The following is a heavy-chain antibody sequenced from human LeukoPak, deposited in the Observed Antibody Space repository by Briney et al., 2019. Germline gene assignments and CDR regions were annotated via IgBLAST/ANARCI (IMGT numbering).Heavy chain of an antibody. Sequence: GGSLRLSCAASGFTFSSYAMHWVRQAPGKGLEWVAVISYDGSNKYYADSVKGRFTISRDNSKNTLYLQMNSLRAEDTAVYYCARALFSSSWSPTFDYWGQGTLVTVSS. CDR3: ARALFSSSWSPTFDY. CDR2: ISYDGSNK. CDR1: GFTFSSYA. D-gene: IGHD6-13*01. V-gene: IGHV3-30-3*01. J-gene: IGHJ4*02.